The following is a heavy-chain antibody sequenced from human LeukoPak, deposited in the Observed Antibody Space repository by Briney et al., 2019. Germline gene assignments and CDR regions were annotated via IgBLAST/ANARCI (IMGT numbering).Heavy chain of an antibody. J-gene: IGHJ5*02. V-gene: IGHV4-59*01. CDR1: GGSISSYY. CDR2: IYYSGST. D-gene: IGHD1-7*01. Sequence: PSETLSLTCTVSGGSISSYYWSWIRQPPGKGLEWIGYIYYSGSTNYNPSLKSRVTISVDTSKNQFSLKLSSVTAADTAVYYCARGSWKYVWFDPWGQGTLGTVSS. CDR3: ARGSWKYVWFDP.